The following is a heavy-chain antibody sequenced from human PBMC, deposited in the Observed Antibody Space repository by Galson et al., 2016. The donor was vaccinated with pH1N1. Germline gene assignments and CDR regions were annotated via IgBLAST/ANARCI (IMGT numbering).Heavy chain of an antibody. CDR1: GYTFINYG. CDR2: ISAYDGHT. J-gene: IGHJ3*02. CDR3: ARDRGVFDI. V-gene: IGHV1-18*01. Sequence: SVKVSCKASGYTFINYGIAWVRQAPGQGPEWMGWISAYDGHTDYAQNFQGRDAMTIDTSTSTANMELRSLRSDDTAVDSCARDRGVFDIWGPGTRVTVSS.